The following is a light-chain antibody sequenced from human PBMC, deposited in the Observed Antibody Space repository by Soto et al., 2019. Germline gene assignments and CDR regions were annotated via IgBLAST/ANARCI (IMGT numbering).Light chain of an antibody. Sequence: QSVLTQPPSASGTPGQRVTISCSGSSSNIGSYTVNWYQQLPGTAPKLLIYNNNQRPSGVPDRFSGSKSGTSASLAISGLQSEDEADYDCASWDDSLNGVVFGGGTKLTVL. CDR3: ASWDDSLNGVV. V-gene: IGLV1-44*01. CDR2: NNN. J-gene: IGLJ2*01. CDR1: SSNIGSYT.